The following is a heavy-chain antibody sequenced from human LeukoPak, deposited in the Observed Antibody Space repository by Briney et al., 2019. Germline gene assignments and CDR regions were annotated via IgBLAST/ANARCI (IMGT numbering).Heavy chain of an antibody. D-gene: IGHD3-9*01. CDR3: VKQKTAYEILTGYSGASWFDP. CDR1: GYPFTGYY. Sequence: APVKVSWNASGYPFTGYYMHWVRQAPGQGLEWMGWINPNSGGTNYAQKFQGRVTMTRDTSISTAYMELSRLRSDDTAVYYCVKQKTAYEILTGYSGASWFDPWGQGTLVTVSS. V-gene: IGHV1-2*02. J-gene: IGHJ5*02. CDR2: INPNSGGT.